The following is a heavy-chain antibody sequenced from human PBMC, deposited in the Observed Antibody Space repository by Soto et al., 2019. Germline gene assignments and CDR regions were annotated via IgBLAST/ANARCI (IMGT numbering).Heavy chain of an antibody. CDR1: GFSLTTSGVG. CDR3: AHRVLRTVFGLVTTTAIYFDF. V-gene: IGHV2-5*02. D-gene: IGHD3-3*01. J-gene: IGHJ4*02. Sequence: QITLNESGPTQVNPRQTLTLTCTFSGFSLTTSGVGVGWIRQSPGKAPEWLALIYWDDDKRSSPSLKSRLTITKDASKNQVVLTMADLDPADTATYYCAHRVLRTVFGLVTTTAIYFDFWGQGTPVAVSS. CDR2: IYWDDDK.